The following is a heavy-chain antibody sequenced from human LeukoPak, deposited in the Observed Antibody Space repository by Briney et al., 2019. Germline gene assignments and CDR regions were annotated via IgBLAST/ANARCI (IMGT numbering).Heavy chain of an antibody. CDR1: GFTFSSSA. D-gene: IGHD7-27*01. CDR2: ISYDGSNK. J-gene: IGHJ4*02. V-gene: IGHV3-30*18. CDR3: AKDLGSHFDY. Sequence: GGSLRLSCAASGFTFSSSAMSWVRQAPGKGLEWVAVISYDGSNKYYADSVKGRFTISRDNSKNTLYLQMNSLRAEDTAVYYCAKDLGSHFDYWGQGTLVTVSS.